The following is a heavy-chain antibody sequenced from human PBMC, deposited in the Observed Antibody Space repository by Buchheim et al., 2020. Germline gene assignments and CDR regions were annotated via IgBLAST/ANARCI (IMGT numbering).Heavy chain of an antibody. D-gene: IGHD3-22*01. Sequence: QVQLQESGPGLVKPSETLSLTCTVSGGSISSYYWSWIRQPPGKGLEWIGYIYYSGSTNYNPSLKSQVTISVDTSKNQFSLKLSSVTAADTAVYYCARQNEDYYDSSGFFSLTHAFDIWGQGT. V-gene: IGHV4-59*08. J-gene: IGHJ3*02. CDR1: GGSISSYY. CDR2: IYYSGST. CDR3: ARQNEDYYDSSGFFSLTHAFDI.